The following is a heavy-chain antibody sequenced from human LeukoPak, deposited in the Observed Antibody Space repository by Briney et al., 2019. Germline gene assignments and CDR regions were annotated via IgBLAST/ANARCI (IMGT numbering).Heavy chain of an antibody. V-gene: IGHV3-74*01. CDR2: INSNGGST. J-gene: IGHJ4*02. CDR3: TRDVWGDRDNYFDC. Sequence: GGSLRLSCAASGFSFSSYWMHWVRQAPGKGLVWVSRINSNGGSTSYADSVKGRFTISRDNAKNALYLEMNNLRAEDTAVYYCTRDVWGDRDNYFDCWGQGTLVTVSS. D-gene: IGHD2-8*01. CDR1: GFSFSSYW.